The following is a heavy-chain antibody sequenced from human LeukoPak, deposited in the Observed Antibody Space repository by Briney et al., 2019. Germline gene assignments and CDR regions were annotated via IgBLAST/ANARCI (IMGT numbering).Heavy chain of an antibody. CDR1: GGSISSYY. J-gene: IGHJ4*02. V-gene: IGHV4-59*01. CDR3: ARVLYYGDYYFDY. D-gene: IGHD4-17*01. Sequence: PSETLSLTCTVSGGSISSYYWSWIRQPPGKGLEWIGYIYYSGSTNYNPSLKSRVTISVDTSKNQFSPKLSSVTAADTAVYYCARVLYYGDYYFDYWGQGTLVTVSS. CDR2: IYYSGST.